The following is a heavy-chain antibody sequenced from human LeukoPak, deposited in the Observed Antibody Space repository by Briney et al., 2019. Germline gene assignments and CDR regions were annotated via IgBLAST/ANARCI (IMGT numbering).Heavy chain of an antibody. CDR1: GFTFTSHG. J-gene: IGHJ3*02. CDR3: ARVGDIDAFDI. Sequence: GGSLRLSCVVSGFTFTSHGMNWIRQAPGKGLEWVAFIQHDGSNKYHADSVKGRFTISRDNSKNTLFLQMGSLRAEDMAVYYCARVGDIDAFDIWGQGTMVTVSS. V-gene: IGHV3-30*02. D-gene: IGHD4-17*01. CDR2: IQHDGSNK.